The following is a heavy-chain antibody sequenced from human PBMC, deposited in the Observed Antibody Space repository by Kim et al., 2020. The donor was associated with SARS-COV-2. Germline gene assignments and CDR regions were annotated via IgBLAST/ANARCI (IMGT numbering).Heavy chain of an antibody. D-gene: IGHD4-17*01. CDR2: IWYDGSNK. V-gene: IGHV3-33*01. CDR1: GFTFSSYG. Sequence: GGSLRLSCAASGFTFSSYGMHWVRQAPGKGLEWVAVIWYDGSNKYYADSVKGRFTISRDNSKNTLYLQMNSLRAEDTAVYYCARGWSYGDYGVEYYFDYWGQGTLVTVSS. J-gene: IGHJ4*02. CDR3: ARGWSYGDYGVEYYFDY.